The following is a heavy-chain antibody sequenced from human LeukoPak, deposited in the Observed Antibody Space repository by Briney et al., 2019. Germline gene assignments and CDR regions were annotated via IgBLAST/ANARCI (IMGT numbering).Heavy chain of an antibody. CDR2: INHSGST. D-gene: IGHD6-13*01. CDR3: ARRYSSSSYNWFDP. CDR1: GGSYSGYY. Sequence: SETLSLTCAVYGGSYSGYYWSWIRQPPGKGLEWIGEINHSGSTNYNPSLKSRVTISVDTSKNQFSLKLSSVTAADTAVYYCARRYSSSSYNWFDPWGQGTLVTVSS. V-gene: IGHV4-34*01. J-gene: IGHJ5*02.